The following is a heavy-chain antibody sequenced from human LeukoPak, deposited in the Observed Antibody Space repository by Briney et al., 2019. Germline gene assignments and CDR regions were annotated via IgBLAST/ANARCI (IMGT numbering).Heavy chain of an antibody. CDR1: GFTFDDYA. Sequence: GKSLRLSCAASGFTFDDYAMHWVRQAPGRGLEWVSVIYSGGSTYYADSVKGRFTISRDNSKNTLYLQMNSLRAEDTAVYYCARAYSNYVDFDYWGQGTLVTVSS. CDR3: ARAYSNYVDFDY. CDR2: IYSGGST. D-gene: IGHD4-11*01. J-gene: IGHJ4*02. V-gene: IGHV3-66*02.